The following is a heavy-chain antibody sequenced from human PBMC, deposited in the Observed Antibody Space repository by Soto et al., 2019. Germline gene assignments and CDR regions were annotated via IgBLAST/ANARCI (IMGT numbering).Heavy chain of an antibody. CDR2: IYYSGST. Sequence: PSETLSLTCTVSGGSISSGVYYWSWIRQHPGKGLEWIGYIYYSGSTYYNPSLKSRVTISVDTSKGHFSLKLASVTAADTAVYYCARLGFGDLCSPLDSWGQGSLVTVSS. J-gene: IGHJ5*01. D-gene: IGHD3-10*01. CDR1: GGSISSGVYY. CDR3: ARLGFGDLCSPLDS. V-gene: IGHV4-31*03.